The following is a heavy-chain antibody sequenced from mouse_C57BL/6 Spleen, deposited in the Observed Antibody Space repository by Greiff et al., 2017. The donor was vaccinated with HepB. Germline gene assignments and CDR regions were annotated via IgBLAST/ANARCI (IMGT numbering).Heavy chain of an antibody. Sequence: EVHLVESGGGLVKPGGSLKLSCAASGFTFSDYGMHWVRQAPEKGLEWVAYISSCSSTIYYADTVKGRFTISRDNAKNTLFLQMTSLRSEDTAMYYCASLFPFAYWGQGTLVTVSA. CDR3: ASLFPFAY. V-gene: IGHV5-17*01. CDR2: ISSCSSTI. CDR1: GFTFSDYG. J-gene: IGHJ3*01. D-gene: IGHD6-1*01.